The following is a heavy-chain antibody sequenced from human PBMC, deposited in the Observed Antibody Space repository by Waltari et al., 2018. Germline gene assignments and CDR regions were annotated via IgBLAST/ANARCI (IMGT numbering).Heavy chain of an antibody. Sequence: EEQLVASGGGLVQPGDYLRLSCAASGFPFSSFWMHWVRHAPGKGPLWVSRISTDASDTTYADSVKGRFTISRDNARNTLYLQMNRLRAEDTAVYFCARVSRRTYRSPVPGRHYYYGMDVWGQGTTVTVSS. V-gene: IGHV3-74*03. J-gene: IGHJ6*02. CDR2: ISTDASDT. CDR3: ARVSRRTYRSPVPGRHYYYGMDV. CDR1: GFPFSSFW. D-gene: IGHD1-1*01.